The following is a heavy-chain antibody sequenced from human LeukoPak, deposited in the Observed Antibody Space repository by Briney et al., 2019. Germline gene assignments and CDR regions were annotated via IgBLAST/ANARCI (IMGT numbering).Heavy chain of an antibody. V-gene: IGHV4-59*08. CDR1: GGSISSYY. D-gene: IGHD3-3*01. CDR2: IYYSGST. CDR3: ARLIIRDFWSGYEDY. Sequence: PSETLSLTCTVSGGSISSYYWSWIRQPPGEGLEWIGYIYYSGSTNYNPSLKSRVTISVDTSKNQFSLKLSSVTAADTAVYYCARLIIRDFWSGYEDYWGQGTLVTVSS. J-gene: IGHJ4*02.